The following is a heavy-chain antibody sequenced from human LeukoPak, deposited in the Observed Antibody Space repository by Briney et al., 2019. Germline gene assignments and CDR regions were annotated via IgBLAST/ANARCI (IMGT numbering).Heavy chain of an antibody. CDR1: GFTFSDYY. V-gene: IGHV3-11*04. D-gene: IGHD5-18*01. CDR2: ISSSGSTI. CDR3: ASRMVTSYAFDI. Sequence: GGSLRLSCAASGFTFSDYYMSWIRQAPGKGLEWVSYISSSGSTIYYADSVKGRFTISRDNSKNTLYLQMNSLRPVDTAVYFFASRMVTSYAFDIWGQGTMVTVSS. J-gene: IGHJ3*02.